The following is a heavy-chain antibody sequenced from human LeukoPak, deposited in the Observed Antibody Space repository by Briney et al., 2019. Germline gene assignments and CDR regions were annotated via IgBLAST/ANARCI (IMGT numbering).Heavy chain of an antibody. D-gene: IGHD3-10*01. CDR1: GYSFTSYW. J-gene: IGHJ6*02. Sequence: GESLKISCKGSGYSFTSYWIGWVRQMPGKGLEWMGIIYPGDSDTRYSPSFQGQVTISADKSISTAYLQWSSLKASDTAMYYCARFRGYYYGSGSYYNPHYYYYYGMDVWGQGTTVTVSS. V-gene: IGHV5-51*01. CDR3: ARFRGYYYGSGSYYNPHYYYYYGMDV. CDR2: IYPGDSDT.